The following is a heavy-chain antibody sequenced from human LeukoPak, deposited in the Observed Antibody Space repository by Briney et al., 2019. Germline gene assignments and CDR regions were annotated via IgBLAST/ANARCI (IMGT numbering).Heavy chain of an antibody. CDR1: GGSISTDNCY. CDR2: IYHSGST. CDR3: ARAMRMTTVTTNYYYGMDV. D-gene: IGHD4-17*01. J-gene: IGHJ6*02. Sequence: SETLSLTCTVSGGSISTDNCYWGWIRQPPGEGLEWIGSIYHSGSTYYNPSLKSRVTISVDTSKNQFSLKVSSVTDADTAVYYCARAMRMTTVTTNYYYGMDVWGQGSTVTVSS. V-gene: IGHV4-39*07.